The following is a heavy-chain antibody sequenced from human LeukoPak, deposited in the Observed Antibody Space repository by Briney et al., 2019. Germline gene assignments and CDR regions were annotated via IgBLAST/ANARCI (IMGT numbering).Heavy chain of an antibody. J-gene: IGHJ4*02. CDR2: ISAYNGNT. Sequence: GASVKVSCKASGYTFTSYGISWVRQAPGQGLEWMGWISAYNGNTNYAQKLQGRVTMTTDTSTSTAYMELRSLRSDDTAVYYCARTYYDFWSGYYPRYFDYWGQGTLVTVSS. V-gene: IGHV1-18*01. CDR1: GYTFTSYG. D-gene: IGHD3-3*01. CDR3: ARTYYDFWSGYYPRYFDY.